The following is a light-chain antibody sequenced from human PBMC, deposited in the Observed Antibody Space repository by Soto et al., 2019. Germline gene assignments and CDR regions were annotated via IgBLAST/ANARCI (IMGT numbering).Light chain of an antibody. V-gene: IGKV1-13*02. CDR2: DAS. CDR1: QGISSA. J-gene: IGKJ3*01. Sequence: AIQLTQSPSSLSASVGDRVTITCRASQGISSALAWYQQKPGHAPKLLIYDASSLESGVPSRFSGSGSGTDFTLTISSLQPEDFATYYCQQFNSYPRTFGPRTKVDIK. CDR3: QQFNSYPRT.